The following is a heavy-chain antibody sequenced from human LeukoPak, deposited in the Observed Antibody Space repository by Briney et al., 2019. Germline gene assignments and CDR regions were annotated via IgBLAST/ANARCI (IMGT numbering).Heavy chain of an antibody. Sequence: SETLSLTCAVYGGSFSGYYWSWIRQPPGKGLEWIGEINHSGSTNYNPSLKSRVTISVDTSKNQSSLKLSSVTAADTAVYYCARLHRTEIQVVPAAMNSYLDYWGQGTLVTVSS. CDR1: GGSFSGYY. V-gene: IGHV4-34*01. CDR2: INHSGST. D-gene: IGHD2-2*01. CDR3: ARLHRTEIQVVPAAMNSYLDY. J-gene: IGHJ4*02.